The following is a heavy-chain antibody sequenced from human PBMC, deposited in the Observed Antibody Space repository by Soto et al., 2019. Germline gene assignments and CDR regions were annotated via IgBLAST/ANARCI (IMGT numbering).Heavy chain of an antibody. D-gene: IGHD3-16*02. J-gene: IGHJ4*02. CDR2: INSDGSDT. Sequence: GGSLRLSCAASGLTFSNHWMHWVRQVPGKGLVWVSYINSDGSDTSYAASVKGRFTISRDNAKNTLYLQMNSLRAEDTAVYYCGRDYWYTIDYWGQGTLVTVSS. CDR3: GRDYWYTIDY. CDR1: GLTFSNHW. V-gene: IGHV3-74*01.